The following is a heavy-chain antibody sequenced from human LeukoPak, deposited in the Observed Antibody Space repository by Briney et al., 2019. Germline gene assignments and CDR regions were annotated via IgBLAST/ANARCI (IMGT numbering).Heavy chain of an antibody. CDR3: ARALNLLDPVTLDY. CDR2: ISSSSSTI. CDR1: GFTFSSYS. J-gene: IGHJ4*02. V-gene: IGHV3-48*01. D-gene: IGHD1-1*01. Sequence: GGSLRPSCAASGFTFSSYSTNWVRQAPGKGLEWVSYISSSSSTIYYADSVKGRFTISRDNAKNSLYLQMNSLRAEDTAVYYCARALNLLDPVTLDYWGQGTLVTVSS.